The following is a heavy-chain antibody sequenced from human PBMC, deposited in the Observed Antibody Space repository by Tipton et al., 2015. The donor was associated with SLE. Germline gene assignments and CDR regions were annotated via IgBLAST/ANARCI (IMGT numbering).Heavy chain of an antibody. V-gene: IGHV4-39*07. CDR3: ARDRGGSFLFDY. Sequence: TLSLTCTVSGGSISSTSHYWDWIRQPPGKGLEWIGSIYYSGSTYYNPSLKSRVTISVDTSKNQFSLRLRSVTAADTAVYYCARDRGGSFLFDYWGQGTLVTVSS. J-gene: IGHJ4*02. CDR2: IYYSGST. D-gene: IGHD3-10*01. CDR1: GGSISSTSHY.